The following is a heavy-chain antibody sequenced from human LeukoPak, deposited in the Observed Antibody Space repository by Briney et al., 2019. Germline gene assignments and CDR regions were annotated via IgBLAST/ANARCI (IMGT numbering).Heavy chain of an antibody. CDR1: GGLISRIEYY. CDR3: ASVSVWELATHPGGSFDY. CDR2: IYHTGTT. D-gene: IGHD1-26*01. V-gene: IGHV4-30-4*01. Sequence: SETLSLTCTVSGGLISRIEYYWSWIRQSPVKGLEWLGHIYHTGTTLYSPHLNNRLTVSVDSSRNQFSPTLNSVTAADTAVYYCASVSVWELATHPGGSFDYWGRGILVTVSS. J-gene: IGHJ4*02.